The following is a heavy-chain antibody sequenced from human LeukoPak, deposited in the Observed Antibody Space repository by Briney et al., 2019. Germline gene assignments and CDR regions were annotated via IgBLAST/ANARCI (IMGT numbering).Heavy chain of an antibody. J-gene: IGHJ6*02. V-gene: IGHV1-69*01. CDR3: ASSWTAAEVSYYYGMDV. Sequence: SVKVSCKASGGTFSSYAISWVRQAPGQGLEWMGGIIPIFGTANYAQKFQGRVTITADESTSTAYMELSSLRSEDTAVYYCASSWTAAEVSYYYGMDVWGQRTTVTVSS. CDR2: IIPIFGTA. CDR1: GGTFSSYA. D-gene: IGHD6-13*01.